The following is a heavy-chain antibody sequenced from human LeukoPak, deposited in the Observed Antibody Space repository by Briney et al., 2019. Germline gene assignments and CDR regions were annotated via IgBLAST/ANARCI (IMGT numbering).Heavy chain of an antibody. D-gene: IGHD5-18*01. CDR2: IYYSGST. V-gene: IGHV4-59*01. J-gene: IGHJ4*02. CDR3: ARDGGGYSYGSGFDY. Sequence: PSETLSLTCTVSGGSISSYYWSWLRQPPGKGLEGIGYIYYSGSTNYNPSLKSRVTISVETSKNHFSLKLSSVTAADTAVYYCARDGGGYSYGSGFDYWGQGTLVTVSS. CDR1: GGSISSYY.